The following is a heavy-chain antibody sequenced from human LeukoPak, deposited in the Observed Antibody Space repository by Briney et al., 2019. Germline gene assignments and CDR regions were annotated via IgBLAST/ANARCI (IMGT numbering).Heavy chain of an antibody. CDR2: INPSGRI. V-gene: IGHV4-34*01. D-gene: IGHD3-22*01. Sequence: PSETLSLTCAVYGGSFSGYYWTWIRQAPGKGLEWIGEINPSGRISYNPSLESRLTISVDASKNQFSLNLRSLTAADTAVYYCARGRQEVSMIVVVMTAVSYYLDVWGKGTTVTVS. CDR3: ARGRQEVSMIVVVMTAVSYYLDV. CDR1: GGSFSGYY. J-gene: IGHJ6*03.